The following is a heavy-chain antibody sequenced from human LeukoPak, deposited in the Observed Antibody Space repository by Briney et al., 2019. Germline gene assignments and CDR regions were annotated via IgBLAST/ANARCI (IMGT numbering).Heavy chain of an antibody. J-gene: IGHJ4*02. D-gene: IGHD6-19*01. CDR2: IIPIFGTA. V-gene: IGHV1-69*05. CDR1: GYTFTSYD. Sequence: ASVKVSCKASGYTFTSYDINWVRQAPGQGLEWMGRIIPIFGTANYAQKFQGRVTITTDESTSTAHMELSSLRSEDTAVYYCARDRIAVAGKPFDYWGQGTLVTVSS. CDR3: ARDRIAVAGKPFDY.